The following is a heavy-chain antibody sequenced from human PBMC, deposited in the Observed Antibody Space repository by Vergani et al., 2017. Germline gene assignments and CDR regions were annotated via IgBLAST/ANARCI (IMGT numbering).Heavy chain of an antibody. CDR3: VRVLHTSYILGAFDI. D-gene: IGHD2-21*01. CDR1: GGAVNSGSNF. Sequence: CSVSGGAVNSGSNFWTWIRQPAGEGLEWIGLIDVKGNSNFSPSLESRVTMSADASRGRFSLNLRSVTTSDTAVYYCVRVLHTSYILGAFDIWGQGIKVTVSS. V-gene: IGHV4-61*02. J-gene: IGHJ3*02. CDR2: IDVKGNS.